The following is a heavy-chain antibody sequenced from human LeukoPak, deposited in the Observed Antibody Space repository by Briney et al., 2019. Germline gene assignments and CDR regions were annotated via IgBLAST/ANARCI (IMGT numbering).Heavy chain of an antibody. CDR1: GYTFTSYA. CDR2: INTNTGNP. CDR3: ARDVTVVVPAAMPLDAFDI. Sequence: ASVKVSCKASGYTFTSYAMNWVRQAPGQGLEWMGWINTNTGNPTYAQGFTGRFVFSLDTSVSTAYLQISSLKAEDTAVYYCARDVTVVVPAAMPLDAFDIWGQGTMVTVSS. D-gene: IGHD2-2*01. J-gene: IGHJ3*02. V-gene: IGHV7-4-1*02.